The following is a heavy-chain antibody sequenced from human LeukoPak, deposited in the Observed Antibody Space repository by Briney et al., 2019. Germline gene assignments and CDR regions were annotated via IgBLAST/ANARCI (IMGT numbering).Heavy chain of an antibody. Sequence: PGGSLRLSCAASGFLFSSFEVNWVRQAPGKGLEWVSYISSSGITIYYADSVKGRFTISRDNAKNSLYLQMNSLRAEDTAVYYCARARRDYGRSFDYWGQGTLVTVSS. J-gene: IGHJ4*02. CDR1: GFLFSSFE. CDR3: ARARRDYGRSFDY. V-gene: IGHV3-48*03. CDR2: ISSSGITI. D-gene: IGHD4-17*01.